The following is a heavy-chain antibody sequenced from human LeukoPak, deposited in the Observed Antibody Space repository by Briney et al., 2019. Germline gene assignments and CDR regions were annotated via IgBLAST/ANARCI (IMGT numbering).Heavy chain of an antibody. CDR3: AKEGRGCLDV. CDR2: IRYDGSDK. J-gene: IGHJ6*04. V-gene: IGHV3-30*02. Sequence: PTRGSLRLSCAVSGFTFSGYGMHWVRQAPGKGLEGVAFIRYDGSDKYYTESVKGRFTISRDNSKNTLYLQMNSLRPEDTAVYYCAKEGRGCLDVWGKGTTVTVSA. D-gene: IGHD6-19*01. CDR1: GFTFSGYG.